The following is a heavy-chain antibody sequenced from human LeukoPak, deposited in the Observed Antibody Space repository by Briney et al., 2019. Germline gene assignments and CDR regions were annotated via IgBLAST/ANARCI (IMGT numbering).Heavy chain of an antibody. CDR1: GFTFSGSA. Sequence: PGGSLRLPCAASGFTFSGSAMHWVRQASGKGLEWVGRIRSKANTYATAYAASVKGRFTISRDDSKNTTYLQMNSLKTEDTAVYYCTRRSTGSYSGADYWGQGTLVTVSS. V-gene: IGHV3-73*01. J-gene: IGHJ4*02. CDR2: IRSKANTYAT. CDR3: TRRSTGSYSGADY. D-gene: IGHD1-26*01.